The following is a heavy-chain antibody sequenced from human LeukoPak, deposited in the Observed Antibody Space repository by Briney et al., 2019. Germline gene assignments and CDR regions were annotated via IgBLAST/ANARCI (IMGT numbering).Heavy chain of an antibody. D-gene: IGHD2-2*01. CDR3: ARDSQGYCSSTSCYPTPYYYYYMDV. CDR1: GFTFSSYS. J-gene: IGHJ6*03. Sequence: GGSLRLPCAASGFTFSSYSMNWVRQAPGKGLEWVSSISSSSSYIYYADSVKGRFTISRDNAKNSLYLQMNSLRAEDTAVYYCARDSQGYCSSTSCYPTPYYYYYMDVWGKGTTVTVSS. V-gene: IGHV3-21*01. CDR2: ISSSSSYI.